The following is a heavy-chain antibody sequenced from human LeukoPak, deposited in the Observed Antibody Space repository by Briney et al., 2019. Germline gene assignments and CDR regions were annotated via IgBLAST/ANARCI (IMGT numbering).Heavy chain of an antibody. D-gene: IGHD3-10*01. CDR1: GYSISSSYY. J-gene: IGHJ4*02. V-gene: IGHV4-38-2*02. CDR2: INHSGST. Sequence: SETLSLTCTVSGYSISSSYYWGWIRQPPGKGLEWIGEINHSGSTNYNPSLKSRVTISVDTSKNQFSLKLSSVTAADMAVYYCARPGWRARWFYGSGSYPFDYWGQGTLVTVSS. CDR3: ARPGWRARWFYGSGSYPFDY.